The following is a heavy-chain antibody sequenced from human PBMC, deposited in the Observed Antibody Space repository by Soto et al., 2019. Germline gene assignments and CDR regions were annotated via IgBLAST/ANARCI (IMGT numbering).Heavy chain of an antibody. CDR2: IYSGGST. Sequence: EVQLVESGGGLIQPGGSLRLSCAASGFTVSSNYMSWVRQAPGKGLEWVSVIYSGGSTYYADSVKGRFTISRDNSKNTLYLQMNSLRAEVTAVYYCARGPYSSSSRPFDYWGQGTLVTVSS. CDR1: GFTVSSNY. V-gene: IGHV3-53*01. J-gene: IGHJ4*02. CDR3: ARGPYSSSSRPFDY. D-gene: IGHD6-6*01.